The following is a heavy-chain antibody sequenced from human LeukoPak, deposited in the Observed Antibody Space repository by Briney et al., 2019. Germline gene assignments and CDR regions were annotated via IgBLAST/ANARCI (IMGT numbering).Heavy chain of an antibody. J-gene: IGHJ4*02. V-gene: IGHV3-30*02. D-gene: IGHD4-23*01. CDR1: GFTFSSYG. CDR3: ATSARAYIGNSLDF. CDR2: IRYDGSNE. Sequence: GGSLRLSCAASGFTFSSYGMRWVRQAPREGLEWVAFIRYDGSNEYYADSVKGRFTISRDNAKNTLYLQMNSLRAEDTALYYCATSARAYIGNSLDFWGQGTLVTVSA.